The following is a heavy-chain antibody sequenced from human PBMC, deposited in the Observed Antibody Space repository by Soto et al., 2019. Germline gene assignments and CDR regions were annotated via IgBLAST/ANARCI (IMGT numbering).Heavy chain of an antibody. V-gene: IGHV1-18*04. CDR3: ARDYGYSYGYEAGDY. Sequence: QVQLVQSGAEVKKPGASVKVSCKASGYTFTSYGISWVRQAPGQGLEWMGWISAYNGNTNYAQKLQGRVTMTTDTSTSTAYVELRSLRSDDTAVYYCARDYGYSYGYEAGDYWGQGTLVTVSS. CDR2: ISAYNGNT. CDR1: GYTFTSYG. D-gene: IGHD5-18*01. J-gene: IGHJ4*02.